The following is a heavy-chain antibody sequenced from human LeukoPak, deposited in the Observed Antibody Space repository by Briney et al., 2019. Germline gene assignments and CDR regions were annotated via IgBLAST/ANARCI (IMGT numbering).Heavy chain of an antibody. CDR2: INPNSGGT. Sequence: RASVKVSSKASGYTFTGYYMHWVRQAPGQGLEWMGRINPNSGGTNYAQKFQGRVTMTRDTSISTAYMELSRLRSDDTAVYYCARGTLSHDYVGYWGQGTLVTVSS. CDR3: ARGTLSHDYVGY. CDR1: GYTFTGYY. J-gene: IGHJ4*02. V-gene: IGHV1-2*06.